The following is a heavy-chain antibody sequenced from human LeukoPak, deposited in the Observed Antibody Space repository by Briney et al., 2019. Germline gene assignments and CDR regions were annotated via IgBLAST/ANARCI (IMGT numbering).Heavy chain of an antibody. D-gene: IGHD6-19*01. CDR2: ISFAGDIY. CDR3: ARDRITVAATETSFDY. Sequence: GGSLRLSCAASGFTFTSYAMHWVRQAPGKGLEWVAVISFAGDIYYYADSVKGRFTISRDNSRSTLYLHMNSLRAEDTAVYYCARDRITVAATETSFDYWGQGTLVTVSS. V-gene: IGHV3-30*04. J-gene: IGHJ4*02. CDR1: GFTFTSYA.